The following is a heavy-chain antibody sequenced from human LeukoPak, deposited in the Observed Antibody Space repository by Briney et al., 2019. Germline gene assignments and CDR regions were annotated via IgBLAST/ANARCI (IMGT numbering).Heavy chain of an antibody. CDR2: ISGSGGST. Sequence: GGSLRLSCAASGFTFSSYAMSWVRQAPGKGLEWVSAISGSGGSTYYADSVKGRFTISRDNAKNTLYLQMNSLRAEDTAVYYCAKGSTSTVTPTDYWGQGTLVTVSS. CDR3: AKGSTSTVTPTDY. D-gene: IGHD4-17*01. CDR1: GFTFSSYA. J-gene: IGHJ4*02. V-gene: IGHV3-23*01.